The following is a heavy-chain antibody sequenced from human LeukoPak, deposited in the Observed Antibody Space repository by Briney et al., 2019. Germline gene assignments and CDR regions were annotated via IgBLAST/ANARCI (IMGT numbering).Heavy chain of an antibody. V-gene: IGHV3-23*01. D-gene: IGHD6-13*01. J-gene: IGHJ4*02. Sequence: GGSLRLSCAASGFTFANYAMSWVRQGPGKGLEWVSTISGSGGSTYYADSVKGRFTISRDNSKNTLFLQMNSLRADDAAVYFCAKDQKSIAATGYDYWGQGTLVTVSS. CDR3: AKDQKSIAATGYDY. CDR1: GFTFANYA. CDR2: ISGSGGST.